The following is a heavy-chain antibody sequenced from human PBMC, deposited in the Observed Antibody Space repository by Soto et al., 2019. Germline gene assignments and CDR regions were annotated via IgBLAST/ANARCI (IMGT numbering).Heavy chain of an antibody. D-gene: IGHD3-16*01. CDR2: IWDDGSKK. J-gene: IGHJ3*02. CDR3: VRGGKVAGACDI. CDR1: GFIFSDYG. Sequence: QEQLVESGGDVVQPGRSLRLSCAASGFIFSDYGLHWVRQAPGKGLEWVAVIWDDGSKKYYADSVKGRFTISRDNSENMVYLQMNRLRGEDTAVYYCVRGGKVAGACDIWGQGTMVTVFS. V-gene: IGHV3-33*01.